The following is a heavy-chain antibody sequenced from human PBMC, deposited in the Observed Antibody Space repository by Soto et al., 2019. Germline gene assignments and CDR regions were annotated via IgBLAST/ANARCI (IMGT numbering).Heavy chain of an antibody. CDR2: IYWDDDK. CDR1: GFSLSTSGVG. CDR3: AHRRGFGELLN. Sequence: QITLKESGPTLVKPTQTLTLTCTFSGFSLSTSGVGVGWIRQPPGKALEWLALIYWDDDKRYSPSLKNRLTITKDTSKNQVVLTMTNMDPVDTATYYCAHRRGFGELLNWGQGTLVTVSS. J-gene: IGHJ4*02. V-gene: IGHV2-5*02. D-gene: IGHD3-10*01.